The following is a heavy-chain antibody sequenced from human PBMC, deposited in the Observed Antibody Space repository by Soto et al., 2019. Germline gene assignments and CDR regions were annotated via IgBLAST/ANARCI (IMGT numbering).Heavy chain of an antibody. V-gene: IGHV3-9*01. CDR3: ATLAGGAGREDY. D-gene: IGHD2-8*02. CDR2: ITWNSGSM. J-gene: IGHJ4*02. CDR1: GFTFDDHA. Sequence: ESGGGLEQPGRSLRLSCAASGFTFDDHAMHWVRQAPGKGLEWVSGITWNSGSMGYADSVKGRFTISRDNTKNSLYLQMNSLRTEDTALYYCATLAGGAGREDYWGQGTLVTVSS.